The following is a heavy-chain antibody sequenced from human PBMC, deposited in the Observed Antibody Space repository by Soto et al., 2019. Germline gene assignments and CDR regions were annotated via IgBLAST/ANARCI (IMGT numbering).Heavy chain of an antibody. Sequence: RRLSCTGSGFTFGDYTMSWFRQAPGKGLEWVGFIRNRAYSGTTEYAASVKGRFTISRDDSRSIAYLQMNSLKTEDTSVYYCTRGTSRYYDSSGYYWGQGTLVTVSS. D-gene: IGHD3-22*01. CDR3: TRGTSRYYDSSGYY. V-gene: IGHV3-49*03. J-gene: IGHJ4*02. CDR1: GFTFGDYT. CDR2: IRNRAYSGTT.